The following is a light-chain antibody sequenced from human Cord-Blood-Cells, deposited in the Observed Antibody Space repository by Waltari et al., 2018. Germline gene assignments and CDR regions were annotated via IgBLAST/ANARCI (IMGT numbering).Light chain of an antibody. J-gene: IGLJ1*01. V-gene: IGLV2-8*01. Sequence: QSALTQPPYASGSPGQSVTISCTGTSSDVGGYNYVSWYQQHPGKAPKLMIYEVSKRPSGVPVRFSGSKSGNTASLTVSGLQAEDEADYYCSSYAGSNNYVVGTGTKVTVL. CDR1: SSDVGGYNY. CDR3: SSYAGSNNYV. CDR2: EVS.